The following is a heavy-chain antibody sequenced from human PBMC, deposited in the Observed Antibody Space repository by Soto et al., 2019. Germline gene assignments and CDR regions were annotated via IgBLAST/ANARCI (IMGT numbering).Heavy chain of an antibody. V-gene: IGHV3-48*03. Sequence: EVQLVESGGGLVQPGGSLRLSCAASGFTFSSYEMNWVRQAPGKGLEWVSYISSSGSTIYYADSVKGRFTISGDNAKNSLYLQMNSLRAEDTAVYYCARGSGLADFDYWGQGTLVTVSS. CDR1: GFTFSSYE. D-gene: IGHD3-16*01. CDR3: ARGSGLADFDY. J-gene: IGHJ4*02. CDR2: ISSSGSTI.